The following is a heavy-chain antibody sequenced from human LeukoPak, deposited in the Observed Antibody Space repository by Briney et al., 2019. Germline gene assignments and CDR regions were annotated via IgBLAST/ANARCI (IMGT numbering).Heavy chain of an antibody. Sequence: ASVKVSCKVSGYTLTELSMHWVRQAPGKGLEWMGGFDPEDGETIYAQKFQGRVTMTEDTSTDTAYMELSSLRSEDTAVYYCRISGYDPNDAFDVWGQGTMVTVSS. V-gene: IGHV1-24*01. CDR3: RISGYDPNDAFDV. CDR1: GYTLTELS. J-gene: IGHJ3*01. D-gene: IGHD5-12*01. CDR2: FDPEDGET.